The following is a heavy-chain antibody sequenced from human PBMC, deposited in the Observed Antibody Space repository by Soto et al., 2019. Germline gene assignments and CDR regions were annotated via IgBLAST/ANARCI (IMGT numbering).Heavy chain of an antibody. CDR2: TYYRSKWYY. CDR3: ASGMLVREAYYVYN. CDR1: GDSVTGNTAG. D-gene: IGHD3-10*02. Sequence: SQTLSLTCVISGDSVTGNTAGWNWIRQSPSRGLEWLGRTYYRSKWYYDYAGSVKGRMTINPDTSRNQFSLKLNSVSPEDTAVYYCASGMLVREAYYVYNWGQGTTDTVYS. J-gene: IGHJ6*02. V-gene: IGHV6-1*01.